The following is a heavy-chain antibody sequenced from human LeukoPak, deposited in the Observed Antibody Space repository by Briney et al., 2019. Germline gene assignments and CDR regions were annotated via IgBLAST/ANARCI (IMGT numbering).Heavy chain of an antibody. J-gene: IGHJ4*02. CDR3: ARGVPVAGLDF. CDR2: IYHSGST. D-gene: IGHD6-19*01. Sequence: SETLSHTCAVSGGGISSSNWWSWVRQPPGKGLEWIGEIYHSGSTNYNPSLKSRVTISVDKSKNQFSLKLSSVTAADTAVYHCARGVPVAGLDFWGQGTLVTVSS. CDR1: GGGISSSNW. V-gene: IGHV4-4*02.